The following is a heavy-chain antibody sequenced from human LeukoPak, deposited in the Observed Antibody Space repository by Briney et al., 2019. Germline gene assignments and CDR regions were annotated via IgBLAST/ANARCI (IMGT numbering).Heavy chain of an antibody. V-gene: IGHV1-8*02. D-gene: IGHD6-19*01. Sequence: ASVKVSCKASGYTFGSDDINWVRQATGQGLEWMGWINPNNGNLGYSQKFQDRVTMTRSTSISTAYMELSSLRSEDTAVYYCARGAWSSSGYTALYYFDYWGQGTLVTVSS. CDR3: ARGAWSSSGYTALYYFDY. CDR2: INPNNGNL. CDR1: GYTFGSDD. J-gene: IGHJ4*02.